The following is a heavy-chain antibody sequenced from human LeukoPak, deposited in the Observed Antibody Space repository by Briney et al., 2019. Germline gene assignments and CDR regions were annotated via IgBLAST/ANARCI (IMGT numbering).Heavy chain of an antibody. D-gene: IGHD2-15*01. CDR1: GYTFTDYA. J-gene: IGHJ5*02. CDR3: ARDRVVGLAPFDP. CDR2: INTGNGNT. V-gene: IGHV1-3*04. Sequence: ASVKVSCKASGYTFTDYAMHWVRQAPGQRLEWMGWINTGNGNTRYSEKFQGRVTITMDTSASTAYMELSSLRSEDTAVYHCARDRVVGLAPFDPWGQGTLVTVSS.